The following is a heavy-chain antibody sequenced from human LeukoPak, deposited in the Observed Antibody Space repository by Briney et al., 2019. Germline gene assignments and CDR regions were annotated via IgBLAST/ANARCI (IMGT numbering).Heavy chain of an antibody. V-gene: IGHV1-69*04. CDR1: GGTFRSYA. Sequence: SVKVSCQAYGGTFRSYAIRWVRPAPGQGLEWMGRTIPILGIANYAQKFQGRVTITADKSTSTAYMELSSLRSEDTAVYYCAREGYSNTDYWGQGTLVTVSS. CDR2: TIPILGIA. D-gene: IGHD5-18*01. J-gene: IGHJ4*02. CDR3: AREGYSNTDY.